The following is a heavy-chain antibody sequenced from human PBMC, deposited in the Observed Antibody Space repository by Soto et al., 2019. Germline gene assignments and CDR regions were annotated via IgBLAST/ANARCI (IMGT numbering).Heavy chain of an antibody. CDR1: GFSITSFG. CDR3: AKVLSSGSYSGALEY. CDR2: ISASGGST. V-gene: IGHV3-23*01. D-gene: IGHD1-26*01. Sequence: GGSLRLSCVASGFSITSFGMSWVRQAPGKGLEWASAISASGGSTYADSVKGRFTISRDNSKNTLYLQMNSLRVEDTAVYYCAKVLSSGSYSGALEYWGQGARVTVS. J-gene: IGHJ4*02.